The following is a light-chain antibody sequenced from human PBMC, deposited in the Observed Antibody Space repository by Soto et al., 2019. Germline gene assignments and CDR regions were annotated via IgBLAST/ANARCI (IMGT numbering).Light chain of an antibody. V-gene: IGLV1-44*01. Sequence: QAVVTQPPSASGTPGQSVAISCSGSTSNIGSNPVQWYQQVPGTAPKLLIYRDSQRPSGVPDRFSAPKSGTSASLAISGLQSEDEADYHCATWDDTLYGPVFGAGTKLTVL. CDR3: ATWDDTLYGPV. J-gene: IGLJ3*02. CDR2: RDS. CDR1: TSNIGSNP.